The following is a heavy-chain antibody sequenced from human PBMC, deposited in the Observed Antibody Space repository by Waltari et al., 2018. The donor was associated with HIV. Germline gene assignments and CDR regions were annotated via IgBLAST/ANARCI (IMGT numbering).Heavy chain of an antibody. CDR2: IRHDGSGD. D-gene: IGHD1-1*01. Sequence: EVQLVESGGGLVQPGGSLRLSCASSVFTFRNYWMPWIRQVPGKGLEWVANIRHDGSGDFHVDSVKGRFTISRDNAKSSLYLQMNSLRVDDTAMYYCARLQPNGSFDPWGQGTLVTVSS. J-gene: IGHJ5*02. CDR3: ARLQPNGSFDP. V-gene: IGHV3-7*01. CDR1: VFTFRNYW.